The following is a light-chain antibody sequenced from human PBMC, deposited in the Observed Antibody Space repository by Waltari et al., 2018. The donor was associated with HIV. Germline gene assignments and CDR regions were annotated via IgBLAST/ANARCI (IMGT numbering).Light chain of an antibody. V-gene: IGLV2-11*01. J-gene: IGLJ1*01. CDR3: CSYAGNYTPYV. CDR2: DVN. CDR1: SSDCGGYNY. Sequence: QSALTQPRSVSGSPGQSVTISCPGTSSDCGGYNYVSWYQQHPGKAPKLMIYDVNKRPSGVPDRFSGSKSGNTASLTISGLQAEDEADYYCCSYAGNYTPYVFGSGTKVTVL.